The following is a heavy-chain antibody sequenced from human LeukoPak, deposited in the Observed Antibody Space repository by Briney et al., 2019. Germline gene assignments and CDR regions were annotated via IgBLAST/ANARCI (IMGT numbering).Heavy chain of an antibody. CDR1: GGSFSGYY. J-gene: IGHJ4*02. CDR3: ARTNYYASGSHVDY. V-gene: IGHV4-34*01. D-gene: IGHD3-10*01. Sequence: PSETLSLTCAVYGGSFSGYYWGWIRQPPGKGLEWIGGVYYSGGTYYNPSLKSRVTISVDTSKNQFSLKLSSVAAADTAVYYCARTNYYASGSHVDYWGQGILVTVSS. CDR2: VYYSGGT.